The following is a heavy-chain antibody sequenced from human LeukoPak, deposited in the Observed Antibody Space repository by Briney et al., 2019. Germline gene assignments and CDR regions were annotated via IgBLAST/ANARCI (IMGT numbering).Heavy chain of an antibody. J-gene: IGHJ4*02. Sequence: PGGSLRLSCAASGFTFSSYAMYWVRQAPGKGLEWVAVISYDGSNKYYADSVKGRFTISRDNSKNTLYLQMNSLRAEDTAVYYCARAFIVGATSRLDYWGQGTLVTVSS. CDR3: ARAFIVGATSRLDY. CDR1: GFTFSSYA. V-gene: IGHV3-30-3*01. CDR2: ISYDGSNK. D-gene: IGHD1-26*01.